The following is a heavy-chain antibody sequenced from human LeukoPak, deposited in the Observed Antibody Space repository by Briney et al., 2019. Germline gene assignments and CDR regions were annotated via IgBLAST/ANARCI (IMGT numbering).Heavy chain of an antibody. V-gene: IGHV3-48*03. J-gene: IGHJ4*02. CDR3: APRPTAVFDY. CDR2: ISNTGGTI. Sequence: HPGGSLRLSCAVSGFTFSNYDMIWVSQAPGKGLDWLAYISNTGGTINYAASVKGRFTISRDSARNSLYLQMNGLRAEDTALYYCAPRPTAVFDYWGQGILVTVSS. CDR1: GFTFSNYD.